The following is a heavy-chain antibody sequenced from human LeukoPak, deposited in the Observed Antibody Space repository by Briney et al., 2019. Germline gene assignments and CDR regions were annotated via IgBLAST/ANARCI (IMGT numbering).Heavy chain of an antibody. CDR1: GFTFSSYW. CDR3: ARDYYGSGGFDY. J-gene: IGHJ4*02. Sequence: GGSLRLSCAASGFTFSSYWMSWVRQAPGKGLEWVSSISSSSSYIYYADSVKGRFTISRDNAKNSLYLQMNSLRAEDTAVYYCARDYYGSGGFDYWGQGTLVTVSS. D-gene: IGHD3-10*01. V-gene: IGHV3-21*01. CDR2: ISSSSSYI.